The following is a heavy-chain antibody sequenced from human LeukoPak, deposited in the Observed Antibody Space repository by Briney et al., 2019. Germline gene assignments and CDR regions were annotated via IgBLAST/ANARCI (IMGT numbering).Heavy chain of an antibody. CDR1: GFTFNKYA. J-gene: IGHJ4*02. V-gene: IGHV3-23*01. Sequence: GGSLRLSCVASGFTFNKYAVGWVRQAPGKGLEWVSGISGSGVSTYYTDSVKGRFTISRDNSKSTVYLQMNSLRAEDTAIYYCAKDFFVAGTFHSTFDYCGQGTLVTVPS. CDR3: AKDFFVAGTFHSTFDY. CDR2: ISGSGVST. D-gene: IGHD2-21*01.